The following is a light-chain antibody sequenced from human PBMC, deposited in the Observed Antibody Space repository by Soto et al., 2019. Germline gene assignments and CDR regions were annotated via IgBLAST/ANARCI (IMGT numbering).Light chain of an antibody. Sequence: DIQMTQSPSTLAASVGDTVTMTCRSSSKWLAWYQKKPGNAPKLLIYDVSNLERGVPPRFSGSRSGAESTLTITGLQPDDLGTYYCQHTTDFTFGQGTKVEIK. V-gene: IGKV1-5*01. CDR1: SSSKW. CDR2: DVS. J-gene: IGKJ2*01. CDR3: QHTTDFT.